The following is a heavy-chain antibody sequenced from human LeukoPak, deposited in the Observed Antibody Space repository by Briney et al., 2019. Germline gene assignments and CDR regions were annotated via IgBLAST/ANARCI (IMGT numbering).Heavy chain of an antibody. CDR2: IYYSGST. CDR1: GVSISSYY. J-gene: IGHJ6*02. D-gene: IGHD2-21*02. V-gene: IGHV4-59*01. Sequence: SETLSLTCTVSGVSISSYYWSWIRQPPGKGLEWIGYIYYSGSTNYNPSLKSRVTISVDTSKNQFSLKLSSVTAADTAVYYCAGGACGGDCYPLYYYYGMDVWGQGTTVTVSS. CDR3: AGGACGGDCYPLYYYYGMDV.